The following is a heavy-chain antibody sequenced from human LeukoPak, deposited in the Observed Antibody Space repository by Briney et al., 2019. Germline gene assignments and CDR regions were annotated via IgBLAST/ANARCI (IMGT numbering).Heavy chain of an antibody. D-gene: IGHD3-16*01. CDR3: ARMNEGGLGEYPQAFDI. CDR1: GFTVSGNY. J-gene: IGHJ3*02. Sequence: WGTLRLSCAASGFTVSGNYMSWVRHAPGKGLEWVSVIYSGGSTCYADSVERRITISRDNSKNTLYPQVNSLRAEDTAVYYCARMNEGGLGEYPQAFDIWGQGTMVTVSS. V-gene: IGHV3-53*01. CDR2: IYSGGST.